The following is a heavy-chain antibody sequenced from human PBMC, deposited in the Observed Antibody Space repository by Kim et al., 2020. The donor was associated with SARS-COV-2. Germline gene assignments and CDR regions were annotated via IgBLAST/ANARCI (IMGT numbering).Heavy chain of an antibody. V-gene: IGHV1-46*01. CDR3: ASFFYGSGSYYFDY. D-gene: IGHD3-10*01. J-gene: IGHJ4*02. Sequence: PKFQGRVTMTMDTSTSTVYMELSSLRSEDMAVYYCASFFYGSGSYYFDYWGQGTLVTVSS.